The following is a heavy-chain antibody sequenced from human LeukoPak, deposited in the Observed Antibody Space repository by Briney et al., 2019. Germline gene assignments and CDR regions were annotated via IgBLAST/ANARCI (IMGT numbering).Heavy chain of an antibody. Sequence: PGGSLRLSCEVSGFTCSDYSMNWVRQAPGKGLEWVSYISSSSSTIYYADSVKGRFTISRDNAKNSLYLQMNSLRAEDTAVYYCARDRGDYYGSGSYPDYFDYWGQGTLVTVSS. V-gene: IGHV3-48*01. D-gene: IGHD3-10*01. J-gene: IGHJ4*02. CDR3: ARDRGDYYGSGSYPDYFDY. CDR2: ISSSSSTI. CDR1: GFTCSDYS.